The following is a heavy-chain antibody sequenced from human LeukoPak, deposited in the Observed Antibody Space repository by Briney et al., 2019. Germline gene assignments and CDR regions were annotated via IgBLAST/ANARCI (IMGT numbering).Heavy chain of an antibody. CDR1: GYTFTGYY. Sequence: ASVKVSCKASGYTFTGYYMHWVRQAPGQGLEWMGWINPNSGGTNYAQKFQGRVTMTTDTSTSTAYMELRSLRSDDTAVYYCARASSGSYDYWGQGTLVTVSS. CDR2: INPNSGGT. V-gene: IGHV1-2*02. CDR3: ARASSGSYDY. J-gene: IGHJ4*02. D-gene: IGHD1-26*01.